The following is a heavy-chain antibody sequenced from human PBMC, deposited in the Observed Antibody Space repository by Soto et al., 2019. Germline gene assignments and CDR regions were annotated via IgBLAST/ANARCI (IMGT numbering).Heavy chain of an antibody. D-gene: IGHD1-26*01. CDR2: ISYDGSNK. V-gene: IGHV3-30*04. Sequence: GGSLRLSCAASGFTFSSYAMHWVRQAPGKGLEWVAVISYDGSNKYYADSVKGRFTISRDNSKNTLYLQMNSLRAEDTAVYYCAKPSSGSYRNDAFDIWGQGTMVTVSS. CDR3: AKPSSGSYRNDAFDI. J-gene: IGHJ3*02. CDR1: GFTFSSYA.